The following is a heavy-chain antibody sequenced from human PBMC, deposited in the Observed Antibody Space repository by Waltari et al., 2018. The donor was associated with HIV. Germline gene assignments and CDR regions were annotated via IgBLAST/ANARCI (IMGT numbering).Heavy chain of an antibody. Sequence: EVHLMESGGGLVKPGRSLRLYCRGSGFKFGDYGLSWFRQAPGKGLGGVGFIASEADGGTAEYAASVTGRFTISREDSKSTAYMQMNRLESEDTGVYFCSRPSGPLHSYGMDVWGQGTTVIVSS. CDR3: SRPSGPLHSYGMDV. J-gene: IGHJ6*02. CDR1: GFKFGDYG. V-gene: IGHV3-49*05. CDR2: IASEADGGTA. D-gene: IGHD1-26*01.